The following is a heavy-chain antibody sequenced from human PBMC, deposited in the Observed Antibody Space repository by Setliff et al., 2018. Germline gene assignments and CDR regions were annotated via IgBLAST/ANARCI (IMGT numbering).Heavy chain of an antibody. J-gene: IGHJ5*01. CDR2: IYNIGET. Sequence: SGGSLRLSCVVSGLTVSNDFMGWVRQAPGKGLEWVSVIYNIGETRYADSVKGRFTISRDKSKNTLYLHLSSLRAEDTATYYCARDRGGTNPWFDFWGQGTLVTVSS. CDR3: ARDRGGTNPWFDF. D-gene: IGHD3-10*01. V-gene: IGHV3-53*01. CDR1: GLTVSNDF.